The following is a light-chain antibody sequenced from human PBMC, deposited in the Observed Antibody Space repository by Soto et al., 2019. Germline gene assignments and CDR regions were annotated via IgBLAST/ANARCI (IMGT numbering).Light chain of an antibody. Sequence: EIVLTQSPGTLSLSPVERATLSCMASQSVSNNYLAWYQQKPGQAPRLLIYGASTRAAGFPDRFSGSGSGTDFTLTISRLEPEDFAVYYCQQYGSSWTFGQGTKVDIK. CDR3: QQYGSSWT. J-gene: IGKJ1*01. CDR1: QSVSNNY. CDR2: GAS. V-gene: IGKV3-20*01.